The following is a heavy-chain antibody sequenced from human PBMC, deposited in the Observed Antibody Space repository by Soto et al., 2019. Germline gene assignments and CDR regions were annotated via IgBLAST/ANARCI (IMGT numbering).Heavy chain of an antibody. J-gene: IGHJ3*02. V-gene: IGHV3-21*04. CDR1: GFTFSSYS. CDR2: ISSSSSYI. Sequence: GGSLRLSCAASGFTFSSYSMNWVRQAPGKGLEWVSSISSSSSYIYYADSVKGRFTISRDNAKNSLYLQMNSLRAEDTAVYYCARKYSSGWRLDAFDIWGQGTMVTVSS. CDR3: ARKYSSGWRLDAFDI. D-gene: IGHD6-19*01.